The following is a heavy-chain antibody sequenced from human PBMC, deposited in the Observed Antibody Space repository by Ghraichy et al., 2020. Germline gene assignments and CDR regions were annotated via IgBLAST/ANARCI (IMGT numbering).Heavy chain of an antibody. V-gene: IGHV3-21*01. CDR1: GFTFSSYS. Sequence: GGSLRLSCAASGFTFSSYSMNWVRQAPGKGLEWVSSISSSSSYIYYADSVKGRFTISRDNAKNSLYLQMNSLRAEDTAVYYCARDERPSVLWFGEFSPSRYYYYMDVWGKGTTVTVSS. CDR3: ARDERPSVLWFGEFSPSRYYYYMDV. J-gene: IGHJ6*03. D-gene: IGHD3-10*01. CDR2: ISSSSSYI.